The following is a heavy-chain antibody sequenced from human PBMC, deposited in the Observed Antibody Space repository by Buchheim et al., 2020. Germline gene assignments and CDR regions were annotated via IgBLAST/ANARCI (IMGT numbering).Heavy chain of an antibody. V-gene: IGHV4-34*01. Sequence: QVHLQESGPGLVKPSETLSLTCAVYGGSFSGYYWSWIRQPPGKGLEWIGEINHSGSTNYNPSLKSRVTISVDTSKNQFSLKLSSVTAADTAVYYCASAGIVVVPAAIYMDVWGQGTT. CDR1: GGSFSGYY. D-gene: IGHD2-2*01. J-gene: IGHJ6*02. CDR3: ASAGIVVVPAAIYMDV. CDR2: INHSGST.